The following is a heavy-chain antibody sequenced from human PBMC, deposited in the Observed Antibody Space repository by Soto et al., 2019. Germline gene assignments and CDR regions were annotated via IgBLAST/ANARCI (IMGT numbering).Heavy chain of an antibody. CDR3: ASEVGIVGATTVDY. CDR1: GGSISSGDYY. V-gene: IGHV4-30-4*01. Sequence: QVQLQESGPGLVKPAQTLSLTCTVSGGSISSGDYYWSWIRQPPGKGLEWIWYIYYSGSSYYNPSLKSRVTISVDTSKNQFSLKLSSVTAADTAVYYCASEVGIVGATTVDYWGQGNLVTVSS. CDR2: IYYSGSS. J-gene: IGHJ4*02. D-gene: IGHD1-26*01.